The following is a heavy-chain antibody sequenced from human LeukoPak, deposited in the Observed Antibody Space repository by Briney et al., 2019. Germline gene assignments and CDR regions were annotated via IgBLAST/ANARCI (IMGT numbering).Heavy chain of an antibody. CDR1: GFTFSSYA. V-gene: IGHV3-23*01. CDR2: ISGSGGST. D-gene: IGHD6-19*01. Sequence: GGSLRLSCAASGFTFSSYAMSWVRQAPGKGLEWVSAISGSGGSTYYADSVKGRFTIFRDNSKNTLYLQMSSLRAEDTAVYYCARSIAVAGDDDYWGQGTLVTVSS. CDR3: ARSIAVAGDDDY. J-gene: IGHJ4*02.